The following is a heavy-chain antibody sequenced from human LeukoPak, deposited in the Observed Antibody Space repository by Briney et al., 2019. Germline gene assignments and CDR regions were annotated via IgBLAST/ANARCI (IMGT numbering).Heavy chain of an antibody. V-gene: IGHV1-24*01. Sequence: ASVKVSCKVSGYTLTELSMHWVRQAPGKGLVWMGGFDPEDGETIYAQKFQGRVTMTEDTSTDTAYMELSSLRSEDTAVYYCATDRAPLRWFDYWGQGTLVTVSS. D-gene: IGHD4-23*01. CDR3: ATDRAPLRWFDY. J-gene: IGHJ4*02. CDR1: GYTLTELS. CDR2: FDPEDGET.